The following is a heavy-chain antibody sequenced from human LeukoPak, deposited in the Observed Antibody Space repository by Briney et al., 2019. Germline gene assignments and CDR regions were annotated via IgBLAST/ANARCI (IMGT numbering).Heavy chain of an antibody. V-gene: IGHV3-23*01. CDR1: GFTFSSYA. D-gene: IGHD3-10*01. J-gene: IGHJ3*02. Sequence: GGSLRLSCAASGFTFSSYAMSWVRQAPGKGLEWVSGISGSGDYTYYAGSLKGRFTISRDNSKNTLYLQMNSLRAEDTALYYCAKDLTYYYGLGSSTNAFDIWGQGTMVTVSS. CDR2: ISGSGDYT. CDR3: AKDLTYYYGLGSSTNAFDI.